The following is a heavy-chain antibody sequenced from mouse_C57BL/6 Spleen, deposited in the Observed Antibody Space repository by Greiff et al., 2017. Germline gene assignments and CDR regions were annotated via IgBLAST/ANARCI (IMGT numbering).Heavy chain of an antibody. V-gene: IGHV1-26*01. Sequence: VQLQQSGPELVKPGASVKISCKASGYTFTDYYMNWVKQSHGKSLEWIGDINPNNGGTSYNQKFKGKATLTVDKSSSTAYMGLRSLTSEDSAVYYCARAGVYDYDRAWFAYWGQGTLVTVSA. J-gene: IGHJ3*01. CDR2: INPNNGGT. CDR3: ARAGVYDYDRAWFAY. CDR1: GYTFTDYY. D-gene: IGHD2-4*01.